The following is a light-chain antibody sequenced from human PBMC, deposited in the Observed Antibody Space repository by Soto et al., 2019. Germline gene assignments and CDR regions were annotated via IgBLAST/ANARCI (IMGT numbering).Light chain of an antibody. V-gene: IGLV2-11*01. CDR3: CSYLDTYTYV. Sequence: QSALTQPRSVSESPGQSVTISCTGTSSDVGGYDYLSWYQQHPGKAPKLLIYGVSERPSGVPDRFSGSKSGSTASLTISGLQAEDEADYYCCSYLDTYTYVFGTGTKVTVL. J-gene: IGLJ1*01. CDR1: SSDVGGYDY. CDR2: GVS.